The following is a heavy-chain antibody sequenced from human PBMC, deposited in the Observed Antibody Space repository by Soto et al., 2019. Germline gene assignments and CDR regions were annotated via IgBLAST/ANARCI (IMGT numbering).Heavy chain of an antibody. CDR2: IKSKSDGGTT. V-gene: IGHV3-15*01. Sequence: EVQLVESGGDLVKPGGSLRVSGAASGFTFSIAWMNWVRKAPGKGLEWVGRIKSKSDGGTTDFAAPVKGRFSISRDDSTSTVFLQMNSLKTEDTAVYYCTTDAGDWPHYGYWGQGTLVTVSA. CDR3: TTDAGDWPHYGY. J-gene: IGHJ4*02. D-gene: IGHD7-27*01. CDR1: GFTFSIAW.